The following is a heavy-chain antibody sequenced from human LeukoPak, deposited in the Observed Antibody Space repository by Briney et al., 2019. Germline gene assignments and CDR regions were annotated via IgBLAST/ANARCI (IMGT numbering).Heavy chain of an antibody. V-gene: IGHV4-59*01. CDR3: ARDGRFGELLP. CDR2: IYYSGST. Sequence: SETPSLTCTVSGGSISSYYWSWIRQPPGKGLEWIGYIYYSGSTNYNPSLKSRVTISVDTSTNQFSLKLSSVTAADAAVYYCARDGRFGELLPWGQGTLVTVSS. CDR1: GGSISSYY. D-gene: IGHD3-10*01. J-gene: IGHJ5*02.